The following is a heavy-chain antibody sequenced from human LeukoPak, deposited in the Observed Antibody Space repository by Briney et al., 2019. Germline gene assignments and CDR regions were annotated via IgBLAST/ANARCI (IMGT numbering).Heavy chain of an antibody. D-gene: IGHD3-3*01. CDR2: INHSGRT. CDR3: ARLMNDFWSDLRYFDY. CDR1: GGSFSGYY. V-gene: IGHV4-34*01. J-gene: IGHJ4*02. Sequence: SETLSLTCAVYGGSFSGYYWSWIRQPPGKGLEWIGEINHSGRTNYNPSLKSRVTISVDTSKNQFSLKLSSVTAADTAIYYCARLMNDFWSDLRYFDYWGQGTLVTVSS.